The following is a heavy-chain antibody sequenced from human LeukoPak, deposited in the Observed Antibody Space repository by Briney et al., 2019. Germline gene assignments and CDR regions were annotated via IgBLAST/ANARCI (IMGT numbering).Heavy chain of an antibody. CDR2: ISYDGSNT. CDR1: GFTFSSYG. V-gene: IGHV3-30*18. J-gene: IGHJ4*02. CDR3: AKESTIFGVVPIYYFDY. D-gene: IGHD3-3*01. Sequence: GGSLRLSCAASGFTFSSYGMHWVRQAPGKGLEWVAIISYDGSNTYYADSVKGRFTISRDNSKNTLYLQMNSLRAEDTAVYYCAKESTIFGVVPIYYFDYWGQGTLVTVSP.